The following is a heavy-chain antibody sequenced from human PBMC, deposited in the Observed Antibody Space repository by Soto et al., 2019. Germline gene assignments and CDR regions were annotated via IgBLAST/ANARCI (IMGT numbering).Heavy chain of an antibody. CDR1: GGSISSGDYH. CDR3: ARAQSGSYFEH. D-gene: IGHD1-26*01. V-gene: IGHV4-31*02. CDR2: INHSGNT. J-gene: IGHJ4*02. Sequence: SETLSLTCTVSGGSISSGDYHWSWIRQHPGKGLEWIGFINHSGNTYYNPSLKSRVSISIDASQNQFSLKLNSVTAADTAVYYCARAQSGSYFEHWGQGTLVTVSS.